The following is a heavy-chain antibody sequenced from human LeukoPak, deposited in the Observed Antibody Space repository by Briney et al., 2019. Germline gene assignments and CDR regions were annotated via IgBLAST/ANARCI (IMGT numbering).Heavy chain of an antibody. V-gene: IGHV3-30*18. D-gene: IGHD6-6*01. CDR1: GFTFSDHA. CDR2: ISYHARDQ. Sequence: GGSLRLSCTASGFTFSDHAMHWVRQAPGKGLEWVTVISYHARDQFYADSVKGRFTISRDNSKNMLYLQMNSLRAEDTAVYYCAKWKYSNSGIDDYWGQGTLVTVSS. CDR3: AKWKYSNSGIDDY. J-gene: IGHJ4*02.